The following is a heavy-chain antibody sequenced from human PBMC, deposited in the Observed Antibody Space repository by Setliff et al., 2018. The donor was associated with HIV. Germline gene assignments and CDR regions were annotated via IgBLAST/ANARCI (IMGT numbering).Heavy chain of an antibody. J-gene: IGHJ4*02. D-gene: IGHD3-22*01. CDR1: GYTFSNYY. CDR2: INPGGDYR. V-gene: IGHV1-46*01. CDR3: AAEGPYYYDSSGYYY. Sequence: ASVKVSCKASGYTFSNYYVHWVRQAPGQGLEWMGMINPGGDYRSYTQKFQGRINLATASSTSTAYMELSSLRSEDTAVYYCAAEGPYYYDSSGYYYWGQGTLVTVSS.